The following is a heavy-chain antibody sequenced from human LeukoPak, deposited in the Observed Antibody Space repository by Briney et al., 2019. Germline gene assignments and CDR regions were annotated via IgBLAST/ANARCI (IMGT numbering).Heavy chain of an antibody. V-gene: IGHV4-34*01. Sequence: LYCVVSGFTVSSNYMSWVRQPPGKGLEWIGEINHSASTNYNPSLKSRGTISVDTSKNQFSLKLSSVTAADTAVYYCARGVLLWFGESNWFDPWGQGTLVTVSS. J-gene: IGHJ5*02. CDR3: ARGVLLWFGESNWFDP. CDR2: INHSAST. D-gene: IGHD3-10*01. CDR1: GFTVSSNY.